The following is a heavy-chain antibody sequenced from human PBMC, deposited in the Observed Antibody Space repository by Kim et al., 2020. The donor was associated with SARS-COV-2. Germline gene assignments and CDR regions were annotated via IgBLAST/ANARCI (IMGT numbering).Heavy chain of an antibody. D-gene: IGHD3-10*01. CDR3: TTYITMVRGVISSIGMDV. V-gene: IGHV3-15*01. Sequence: GGSLRLSCAASGFTFSNAWMSWVRQAPGKGLEWVGRIKSKTDGGKTDYAAPVKGRFTISRDDSKNTLKLQMNSLKTEDTAVYYCTTYITMVRGVISSIGMDVWGQGTPVTVSP. CDR2: IKSKTDGGKT. J-gene: IGHJ6*01. CDR1: GFTFSNAW.